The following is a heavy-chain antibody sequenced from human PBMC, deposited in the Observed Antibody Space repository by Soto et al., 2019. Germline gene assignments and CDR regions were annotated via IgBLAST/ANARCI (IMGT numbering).Heavy chain of an antibody. V-gene: IGHV3-23*01. CDR1: GFTFNNYA. D-gene: IGHD3-9*01. Sequence: GGSLRLSCAVSGFTFNNYAMNWVRQTPGKGLEWVSVISGSGGYTHYADSVKGRFTISRDNSKNTLYLQMTSLRDEDTAVYFCASGPGPTNYYDILTGPQGVFDYWGQGTLVTVSS. J-gene: IGHJ4*02. CDR3: ASGPGPTNYYDILTGPQGVFDY. CDR2: ISGSGGYT.